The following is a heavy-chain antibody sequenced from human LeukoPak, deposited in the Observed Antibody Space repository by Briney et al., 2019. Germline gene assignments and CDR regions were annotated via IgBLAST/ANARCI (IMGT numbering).Heavy chain of an antibody. CDR3: AKDTRIAGVDY. J-gene: IGHJ4*02. CDR1: GFTFSSYG. V-gene: IGHV3-23*01. Sequence: GGTLRLSCAASGFTFSSYGMSWVRQAPGKGLEWVSAISGSGGSTYYADSVKGRFTISRDNSKNTLYLQMNSLRAEDTAVYYCAKDTRIAGVDYWGQGTLVTVSS. D-gene: IGHD6-13*01. CDR2: ISGSGGST.